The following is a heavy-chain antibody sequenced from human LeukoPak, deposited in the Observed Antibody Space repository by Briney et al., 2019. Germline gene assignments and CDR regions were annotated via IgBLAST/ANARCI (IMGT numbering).Heavy chain of an antibody. CDR2: IRSKGYSETT. Sequence: GGSLRLSCTASGFTFGDYGMSWVRQAPGKGLEWVGFIRSKGYSETTEYAASVKVRFTISRDDSKSIVYLQLSSLKTEDTAVYYCTRDDKLIDYWGQGTLVTVSS. CDR3: TRDDKLIDY. D-gene: IGHD3-16*01. J-gene: IGHJ4*02. CDR1: GFTFGDYG. V-gene: IGHV3-49*04.